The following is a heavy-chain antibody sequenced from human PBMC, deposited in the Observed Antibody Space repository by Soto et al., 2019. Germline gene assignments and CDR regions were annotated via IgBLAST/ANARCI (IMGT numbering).Heavy chain of an antibody. CDR2: INPLGGST. D-gene: IGHD2-21*02. CDR1: GYSFPDYE. CDR3: ARVESCGGDCYYFQH. J-gene: IGHJ1*01. Sequence: QVHLVQSGAEVKKPGASVKVSCKASGYSFPDYELQWVRQAPGQGLEWMGIINPLGGSTGYAQKFQGRLTMTRDTSANTVYMALSGLRSEDTAVYYCARVESCGGDCYYFQHWGQGTLVAVSS. V-gene: IGHV1-46*01.